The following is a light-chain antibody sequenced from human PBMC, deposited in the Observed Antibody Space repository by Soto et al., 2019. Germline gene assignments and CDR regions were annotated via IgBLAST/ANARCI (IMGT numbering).Light chain of an antibody. V-gene: IGLV2-11*01. Sequence: QSALTQPRSVSGSPGQSVTISCTGTSSDVGGYNYVSWYQQHPGKAPKLMIYDVSKRPSGVPDRFSGSKSGNTASLTISGLQAEDEGDYCCCSYAGSYTFWVFGGGTKLTVL. J-gene: IGLJ3*02. CDR3: CSYAGSYTFWV. CDR2: DVS. CDR1: SSDVGGYNY.